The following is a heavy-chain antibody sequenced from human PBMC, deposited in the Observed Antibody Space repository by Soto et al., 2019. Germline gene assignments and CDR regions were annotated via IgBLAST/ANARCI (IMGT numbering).Heavy chain of an antibody. J-gene: IGHJ4*02. Sequence: HPGGSLRLSCAASGFTFSSYVMTWVRQAPGKGLEWVSAISVSGGNTYYADSVKGRSTISRDNSKNTLFLQMDSLRAEDTAVYYWAKGSTMYYYFDYWGQGTLVTVSS. CDR2: ISVSGGNT. D-gene: IGHD1-1*01. CDR3: AKGSTMYYYFDY. V-gene: IGHV3-23*01. CDR1: GFTFSSYV.